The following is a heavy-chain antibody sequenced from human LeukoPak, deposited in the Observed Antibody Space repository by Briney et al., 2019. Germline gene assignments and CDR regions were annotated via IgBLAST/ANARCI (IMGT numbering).Heavy chain of an antibody. CDR2: IYYSGST. D-gene: IGHD3-10*01. CDR3: ARVEEGYGSGRRENYYYYYMDV. J-gene: IGHJ6*03. Sequence: SETLSLTCTVSGGSISSYYWSWIRQPPGKGLEWIGYIYYSGSTNYNPSLKSRVTISVDTSKNQFSLKLSSVTAADTAVYYCARVEEGYGSGRRENYYYYYMDVWGKGTTVTISS. CDR1: GGSISSYY. V-gene: IGHV4-59*01.